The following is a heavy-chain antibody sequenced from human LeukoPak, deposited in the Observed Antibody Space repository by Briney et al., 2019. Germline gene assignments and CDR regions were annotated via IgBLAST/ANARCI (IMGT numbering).Heavy chain of an antibody. CDR2: IYHSGST. D-gene: IGHD6-13*01. Sequence: PSGTLSLTCAISGGSISSSNWWSWVRQPPGKGLEWIGEIYHSGSTNYNPSLKSRVTISVDTSKNQFSLKLSSVTAADTAVYYCARPRQSSSFPRPRFLGNWFDPWGQGTLVTVSS. CDR3: ARPRQSSSFPRPRFLGNWFDP. V-gene: IGHV4-4*02. CDR1: GGSISSSNW. J-gene: IGHJ5*02.